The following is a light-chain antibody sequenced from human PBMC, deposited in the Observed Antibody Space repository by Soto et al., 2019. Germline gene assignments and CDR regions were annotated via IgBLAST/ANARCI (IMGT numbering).Light chain of an antibody. J-gene: IGLJ3*02. CDR2: EVS. V-gene: IGLV2-14*01. Sequence: QSALTQPASVSGSPGQSITISCTGTSSDVGGYNYVSWYQQHPGKATKLMIYEVSNRPSGVSNRFSGSKSGNTASLTISELQAEDEADYSCSSYTSSSTLVFGGGTKLTVL. CDR1: SSDVGGYNY. CDR3: SSYTSSSTLV.